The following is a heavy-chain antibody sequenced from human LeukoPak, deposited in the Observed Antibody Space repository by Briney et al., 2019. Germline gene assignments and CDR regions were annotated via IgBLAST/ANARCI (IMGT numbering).Heavy chain of an antibody. Sequence: GGSLRLSCAASGFDFSHYATNWVRQAPGKGLEWVANIKQDGSEKYYVDSVKGRFTISRDNAKNSLYLQMNSLRAEDTAVYYCATDSGWPTNYDAFDIWGQGTMVTVSS. CDR1: GFDFSHYA. V-gene: IGHV3-7*01. J-gene: IGHJ3*02. D-gene: IGHD6-19*01. CDR3: ATDSGWPTNYDAFDI. CDR2: IKQDGSEK.